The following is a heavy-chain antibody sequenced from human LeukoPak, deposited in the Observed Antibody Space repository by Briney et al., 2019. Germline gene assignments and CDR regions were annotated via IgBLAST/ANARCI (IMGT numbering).Heavy chain of an antibody. CDR1: GFTLSSYE. CDR2: ISSSGTTI. CDR3: ARVGVVVAATGNLWFDP. J-gene: IGHJ5*02. V-gene: IGHV3-48*03. Sequence: GRSLRLSCAASGFTLSSYEINWVRQAPGKGLEWGSYISSSGTTIYYADSVKDRFTISRDNAKNSLYLQMNSLRAEDTAVDYCARVGVVVAATGNLWFDPWGQGTLVTVSS. D-gene: IGHD2-15*01.